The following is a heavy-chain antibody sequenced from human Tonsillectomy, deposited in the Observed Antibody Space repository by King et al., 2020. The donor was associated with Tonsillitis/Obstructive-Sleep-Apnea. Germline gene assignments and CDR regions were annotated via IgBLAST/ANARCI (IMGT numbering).Heavy chain of an antibody. CDR1: GGSITSSNW. J-gene: IGHJ5*02. CDR3: GRGTKFRGYYRGWLDP. D-gene: IGHD1-26*01. Sequence: QLQESGPGLVKPSGTLSLTCAVSGGSITSSNWWGWVRQPPGEGREWIGEIYQTKGANSNPSLKGLVLITVDKSKNQFSLKLTSVTAADPAFYYCGRGTKFRGYYRGWLDPWGQGTLVTVSS. CDR2: IYQTKGA. V-gene: IGHV4-4*02.